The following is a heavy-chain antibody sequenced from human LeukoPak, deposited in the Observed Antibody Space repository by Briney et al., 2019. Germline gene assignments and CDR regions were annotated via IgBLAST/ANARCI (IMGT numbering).Heavy chain of an antibody. CDR2: ISGSGGGT. J-gene: IGHJ4*02. CDR1: GFTFSMYA. Sequence: GGSLRLSCAASGFTFSMYAMSWVRQAPGRGLEWVSAISGSGGGTYYADSVKGRFTISRDNSKNTLFLQMNNLRAEDTAVYYCARGRYCSGGSCRTGVITTRGDYWGQGTLVTVSS. V-gene: IGHV3-23*01. D-gene: IGHD2-15*01. CDR3: ARGRYCSGGSCRTGVITTRGDY.